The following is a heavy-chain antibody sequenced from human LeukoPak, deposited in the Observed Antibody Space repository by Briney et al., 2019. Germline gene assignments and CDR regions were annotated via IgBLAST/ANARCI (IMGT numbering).Heavy chain of an antibody. D-gene: IGHD1-26*01. CDR2: INLNSGGT. CDR3: ARERYSGSYWFDP. J-gene: IGHJ5*02. Sequence: GASVKVSCKASGYTFTGYYMHWVRQAPGQGLEWMGWINLNSGGTNYAQKFQGRVTMTRDTSISTAYMELSRLRSDDTAVYYCARERYSGSYWFDPWGQGTLVTVSS. V-gene: IGHV1-2*02. CDR1: GYTFTGYY.